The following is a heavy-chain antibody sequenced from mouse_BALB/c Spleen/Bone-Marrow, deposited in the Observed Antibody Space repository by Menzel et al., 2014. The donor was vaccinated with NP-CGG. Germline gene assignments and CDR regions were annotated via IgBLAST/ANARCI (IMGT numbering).Heavy chain of an antibody. CDR3: TGDNEFRNLSHHMAY. CDR1: GFSLSGYA. V-gene: IGHV2-6-7*01. Sequence: VKLEESGPGLVAPSPSLAITCTGSGFSLSGYAVNWVPRSPGKGLEWLGMIWGDGSTDYNSALKSRLNIREDNPKSQVFLEMSSLQTDDTANYYCTGDNEFRNLSHHMAYWGQG. J-gene: IGHJ4*01. CDR2: IWGDGST.